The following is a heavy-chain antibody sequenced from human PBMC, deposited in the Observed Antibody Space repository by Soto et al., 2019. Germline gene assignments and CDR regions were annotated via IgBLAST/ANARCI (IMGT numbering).Heavy chain of an antibody. D-gene: IGHD1-26*01. CDR3: ARGVGATGANFDY. CDR2: INSDGSST. J-gene: IGHJ4*02. Sequence: GSLRLSCAASGXTFSSYCMHWVRQAPGKGLVWVSRINSDGSSTRYADSVNGRFTISRDNAKNTLYLQMNSLRAEDTAVYYCARGVGATGANFDYWGQGTLGTVSS. V-gene: IGHV3-74*01. CDR1: GXTFSSYC.